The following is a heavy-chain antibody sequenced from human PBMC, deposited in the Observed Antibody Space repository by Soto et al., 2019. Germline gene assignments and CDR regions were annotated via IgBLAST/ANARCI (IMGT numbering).Heavy chain of an antibody. CDR1: GGAISIYH. D-gene: IGHD2-21*01. V-gene: IGHV4-4*07. J-gene: IGHJ4*02. Sequence: AETLSLTCTVSGGAISIYHWTLMRQPAGKGLEWIGRISPSGGTNYNPSLKRRVTMSLERSKNQFSLKLSSVTAADTAVYYCARVAYCDGTIGHLPDYWGQGSMVTLFS. CDR2: ISPSGGT. CDR3: ARVAYCDGTIGHLPDY.